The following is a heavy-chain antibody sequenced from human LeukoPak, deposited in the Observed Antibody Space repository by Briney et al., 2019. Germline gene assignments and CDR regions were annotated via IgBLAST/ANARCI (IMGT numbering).Heavy chain of an antibody. D-gene: IGHD2-2*01. J-gene: IGHJ4*02. CDR2: INPGGSSI. V-gene: IGHV3-74*01. CDR3: AKGRLTSSTFDY. CDR1: GFTFSSYW. Sequence: GGSPRLSCAASGFTFSSYWMHWVRQVPGKGLVWVARINPGGSSITYADSVKGRFTISRDNAKNTLYLQMDSLRAEDTAVYYCAKGRLTSSTFDYWGQGTLVTVSS.